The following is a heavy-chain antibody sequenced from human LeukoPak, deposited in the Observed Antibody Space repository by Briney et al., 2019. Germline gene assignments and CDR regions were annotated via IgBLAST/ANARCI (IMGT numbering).Heavy chain of an antibody. D-gene: IGHD5-12*01. Sequence: GGSLRLSCAASGFTFSSYWMFWVRQALGKGLVWVSRIDTDGSSTTYADSVKGRFTISRDNAKNTLYLQMNNLRGEDTAVYYCARARRYSGYVSSFDYWGQGTLVTVSS. CDR3: ARARRYSGYVSSFDY. CDR2: IDTDGSST. J-gene: IGHJ4*02. CDR1: GFTFSSYW. V-gene: IGHV3-74*01.